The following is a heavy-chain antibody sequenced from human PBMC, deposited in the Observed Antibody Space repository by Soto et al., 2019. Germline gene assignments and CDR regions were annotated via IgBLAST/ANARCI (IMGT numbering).Heavy chain of an antibody. CDR1: GFTFSSYG. CDR3: AKAAYSSGWYVRAYFDY. Sequence: QVQLVESGGGVVQPGRSLRLSCAASGFTFSSYGMHWVRQAPGKGLEWVAVISYDGSNKYYADSVKGRFTISRDNSKNTLYLQMNSLRAEDTAVYYCAKAAYSSGWYVRAYFDYWGQGTLVTVSS. V-gene: IGHV3-30*18. D-gene: IGHD6-19*01. J-gene: IGHJ4*02. CDR2: ISYDGSNK.